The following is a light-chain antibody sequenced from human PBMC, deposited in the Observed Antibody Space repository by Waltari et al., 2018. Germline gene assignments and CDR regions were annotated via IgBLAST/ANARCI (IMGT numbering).Light chain of an antibody. CDR1: QGISNF. Sequence: DIQMTQSPSSLSASVGDSVTITCRASQGISNFLAWYQQRPGKVPTILINAASTLQSGVPSRFSGSGSGTDFTLTISSLQPEDVATYYCQKYDSAPFTFGPGTKVDIK. CDR3: QKYDSAPFT. CDR2: AAS. V-gene: IGKV1-27*01. J-gene: IGKJ3*01.